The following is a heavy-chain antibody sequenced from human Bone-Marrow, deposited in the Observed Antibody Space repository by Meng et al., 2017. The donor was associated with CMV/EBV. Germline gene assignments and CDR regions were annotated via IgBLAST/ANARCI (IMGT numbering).Heavy chain of an antibody. J-gene: IGHJ4*02. CDR3: ARGVAESLGWEMGY. V-gene: IGHV3-74*01. CDR2: IDNNDGRST. Sequence: VEYGGTLVQLGGSLRLSCGVSGFTVRNYWMHWVRQRSGKGLEWVSRIDNNDGRSTSYADSVRGRFTISRDNAKNTLYLQMDSLRVEDTAVYYCARGVAESLGWEMGYWGQGTLVTVSS. D-gene: IGHD1-26*01. CDR1: GFTVRNYW.